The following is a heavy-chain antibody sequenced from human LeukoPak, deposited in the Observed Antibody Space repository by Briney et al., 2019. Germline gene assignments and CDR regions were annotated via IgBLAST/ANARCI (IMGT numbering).Heavy chain of an antibody. Sequence: PGGSLRLSCAASGFTFSSYAMSWVRQAPGKGLEWVSAISGSGVSTYYADSVKGRFTISRDNAKNSLYLQMNSLRAEDTAVYYCARAYDPFYYYYYMDVWGKGTTVTVSS. CDR2: ISGSGVST. CDR1: GFTFSSYA. CDR3: ARAYDPFYYYYYMDV. J-gene: IGHJ6*03. V-gene: IGHV3-23*01. D-gene: IGHD3-3*01.